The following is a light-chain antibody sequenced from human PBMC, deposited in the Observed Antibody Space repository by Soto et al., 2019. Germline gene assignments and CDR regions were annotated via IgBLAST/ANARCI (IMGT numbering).Light chain of an antibody. CDR2: LAS. CDR3: QQSFSNPRT. Sequence: DIQMTQSPSSLSASLGDRVTVTCRASQKIHNFVSWYQQKPGQAPKLLIFLASTLESGVPSRFGGSGSGTDFTLTISSLQPEDFATYYCQQSFSNPRTFGGGTKVDIK. J-gene: IGKJ4*01. V-gene: IGKV1-39*01. CDR1: QKIHNF.